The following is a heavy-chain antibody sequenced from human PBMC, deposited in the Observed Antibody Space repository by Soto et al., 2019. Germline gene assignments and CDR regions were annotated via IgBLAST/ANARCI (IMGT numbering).Heavy chain of an antibody. CDR1: GGTVASSHW. J-gene: IGHJ5*02. V-gene: IGHV4-4*02. Sequence: QVQLQESGPRLVKPSGSLSLTCGVSGGTVASSHWWSWVRQSPSSGLEWIGNVYHTGVTNFNPSLQSRVTFAVDKSNNQFSLRVTSLTAADTAVYFCAREIVTAGGNNYFDPCGPGTLVTVSS. CDR3: AREIVTAGGNNYFDP. D-gene: IGHD2-21*02. CDR2: VYHTGVT.